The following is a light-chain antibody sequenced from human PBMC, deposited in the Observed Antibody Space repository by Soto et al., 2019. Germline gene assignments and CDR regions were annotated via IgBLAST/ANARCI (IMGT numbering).Light chain of an antibody. CDR3: QQYGDSPRT. Sequence: EIVLTQSPGTLSLSPGERATLSCRASQSVRGSYLGWYQQKPGQAPRLLIYDASRRATGIPDRFSGSGSGTDFTLTISKLEHEDSAVYYCQQYGDSPRTFGQGTKVEIK. CDR2: DAS. V-gene: IGKV3-20*01. CDR1: QSVRGSY. J-gene: IGKJ1*01.